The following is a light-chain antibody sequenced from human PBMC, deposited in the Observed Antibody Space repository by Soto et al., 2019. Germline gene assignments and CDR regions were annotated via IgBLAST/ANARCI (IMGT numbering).Light chain of an antibody. CDR2: GAS. CDR1: QTINNN. CDR3: QQYGSSPLT. J-gene: IGKJ5*01. V-gene: IGKV3-20*01. Sequence: VMTQAPATLSVSPGERATLSCRASQTINNNVAWYQLKDGQVPRLVIYGASTRATGIPARFSGSGSGTDFTLTISRLEPEDFAVYYCQQYGSSPLTFGQGTRLEIK.